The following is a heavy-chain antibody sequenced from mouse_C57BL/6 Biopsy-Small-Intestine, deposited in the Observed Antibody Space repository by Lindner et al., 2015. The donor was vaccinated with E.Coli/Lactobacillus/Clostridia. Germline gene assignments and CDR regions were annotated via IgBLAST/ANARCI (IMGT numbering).Heavy chain of an antibody. D-gene: IGHD1-1*01. V-gene: IGHV1-82*01. Sequence: QESGKGLEWIGRIYPGDGDTDYNGKFKGKATLTADKSSSTAYMQLSSLTSEDSAVYFCARSGNYYGTSRDYFDVWGTGTTVTVSS. J-gene: IGHJ1*03. CDR3: ARSGNYYGTSRDYFDV. CDR2: IYPGDGDT.